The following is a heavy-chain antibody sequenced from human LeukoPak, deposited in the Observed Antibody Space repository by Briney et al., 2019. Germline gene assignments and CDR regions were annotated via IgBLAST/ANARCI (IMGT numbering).Heavy chain of an antibody. D-gene: IGHD6-13*01. V-gene: IGHV4-59*01. CDR1: GGSISSYY. CDR2: IYYSGST. Sequence: SETLSLTCTVSGGSISSYYWSWIRQPPGKGLEWIGYIYYSGSTNYNPSLKSRVTISVDTSKNQSSLKLSSVTAADTAVYYCARQTRAYSNDYWGQGTLVTVSS. CDR3: ARQTRAYSNDY. J-gene: IGHJ4*02.